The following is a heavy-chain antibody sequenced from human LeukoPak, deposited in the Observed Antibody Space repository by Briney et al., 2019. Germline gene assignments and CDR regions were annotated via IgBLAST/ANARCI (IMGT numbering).Heavy chain of an antibody. J-gene: IGHJ4*02. Sequence: SETLSLTCAVYGGSFSGYYWSWIRQPSGKGLEWIGEINHSGSTNYNPSLKSRVTISVDTSKNQFSLKLSSVTAADTAVYYCARGYSSGWTATLFDYWGQGTLVTVSS. CDR1: GGSFSGYY. CDR2: INHSGST. D-gene: IGHD6-19*01. V-gene: IGHV4-34*01. CDR3: ARGYSSGWTATLFDY.